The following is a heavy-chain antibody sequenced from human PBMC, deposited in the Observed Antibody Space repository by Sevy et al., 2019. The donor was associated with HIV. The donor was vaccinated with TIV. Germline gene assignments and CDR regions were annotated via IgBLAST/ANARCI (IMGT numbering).Heavy chain of an antibody. CDR3: ARDRRSGYDFDY. V-gene: IGHV1-46*01. CDR2: INPSGGST. CDR1: GYTFTSYY. Sequence: ASVKVSCKASGYTFTSYYMHWVRQAPGQGLEWMGIINPSGGSTSYAQKFQGRGTMTRDTSTSTVYMELSSLRSEDTAVYYCARDRRSGYDFDYWGQGTLVTVSS. J-gene: IGHJ4*02. D-gene: IGHD5-12*01.